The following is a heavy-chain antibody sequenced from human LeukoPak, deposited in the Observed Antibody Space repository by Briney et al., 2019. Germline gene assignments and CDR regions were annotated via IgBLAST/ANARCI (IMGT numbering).Heavy chain of an antibody. CDR1: GGSITNYY. CDR2: IYYSGGT. CDR3: ARERYSLRN. Sequence: SETLSLTCSVSGGSITNYYWSWIRQPPGKGLEWIGYIYYSGGTKYNPSLRSRVSMSVDTSKNQFSLRLTSVTAADPAVYYCARERYSLRNWSPGAMVTVSS. V-gene: IGHV4-59*01. D-gene: IGHD2-21*01. J-gene: IGHJ4*02.